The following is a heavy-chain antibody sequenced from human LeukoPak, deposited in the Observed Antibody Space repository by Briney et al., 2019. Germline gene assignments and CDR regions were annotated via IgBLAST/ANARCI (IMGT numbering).Heavy chain of an antibody. CDR1: DGSVPSYY. CDR3: ALGDNYGDYGVDY. V-gene: IGHV4-34*01. Sequence: SETLSLTCTVSDGSVPSYYWSWIRQPPGKGLGWIGEINRSGSIYYNPSLKSRVTISVDTSKNQFSLKLSSVTAADTAVYYCALGDNYGDYGVDYWGQGTLVTVSS. J-gene: IGHJ4*02. CDR2: INRSGSI. D-gene: IGHD4-17*01.